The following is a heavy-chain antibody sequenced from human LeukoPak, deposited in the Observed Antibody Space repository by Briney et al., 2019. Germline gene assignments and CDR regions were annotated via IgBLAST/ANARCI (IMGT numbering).Heavy chain of an antibody. CDR1: GYSISSGYY. CDR3: ARVGVYCSSTSCYNGAFDI. V-gene: IGHV4-38-2*01. J-gene: IGHJ3*02. Sequence: SETLSLTCAVSGYSISSGYYWGWIRQPPGKGLEWIGSIYHSGSTYYKPSLKSRVTISVDTSKNQFSLKLSSVTAADTAVYYCARVGVYCSSTSCYNGAFDIWGQGTMVTVSS. CDR2: IYHSGST. D-gene: IGHD2-2*02.